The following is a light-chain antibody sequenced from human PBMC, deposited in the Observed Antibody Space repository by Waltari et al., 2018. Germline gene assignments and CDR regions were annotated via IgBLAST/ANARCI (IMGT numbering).Light chain of an antibody. V-gene: IGKV3-20*01. CDR2: GAS. Sequence: DIALTQSPGTLSLSPGERATLTCRTSQSVGRSLAWYQQKPGQAPRLLIYGASIRATGIPDRFSGSGSGTDFSLTISRLEPEDFAVYYCQQYVRLPVTFGQGTKVDIK. CDR1: QSVGRS. CDR3: QQYVRLPVT. J-gene: IGKJ1*01.